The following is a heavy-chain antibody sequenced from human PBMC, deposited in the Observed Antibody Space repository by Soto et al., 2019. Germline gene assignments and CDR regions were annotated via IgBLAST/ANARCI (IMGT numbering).Heavy chain of an antibody. CDR2: INPKSGGT. CDR3: ARDFGLGGF. CDR1: GYTXTGYY. D-gene: IGHD3-16*01. J-gene: IGHJ4*02. Sequence: SXKVSCKASGYTXTGYYMHLVRQAPGQGLEWMGWINPKSGGTNYAQKFQGRVTMTGDTSISTAYMELSRLRSDDTAVYYCARDFGLGGFWGQGTLGTVSS. V-gene: IGHV1-2*02.